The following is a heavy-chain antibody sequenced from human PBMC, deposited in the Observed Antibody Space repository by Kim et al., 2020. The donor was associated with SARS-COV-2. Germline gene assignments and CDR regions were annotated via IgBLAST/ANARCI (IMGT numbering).Heavy chain of an antibody. CDR3: ARDEGDFWSGPSHYYYGMDV. CDR2: ISYDGSNK. V-gene: IGHV3-30*04. J-gene: IGHJ6*02. CDR1: GFTFSSYA. D-gene: IGHD3-3*01. Sequence: GGSLRLSCAASGFTFSSYAMHWVRQAPGKGLEWVAVISYDGSNKYYVDSVKGRFTISRDNSKNTLYLQMNSLRAEDTAVYNCARDEGDFWSGPSHYYYGMDVWGQGTTVTVSS.